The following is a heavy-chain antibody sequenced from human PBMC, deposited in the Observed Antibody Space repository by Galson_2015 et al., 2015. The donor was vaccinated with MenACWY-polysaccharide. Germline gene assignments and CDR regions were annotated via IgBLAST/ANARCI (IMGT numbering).Heavy chain of an antibody. J-gene: IGHJ4*02. CDR3: SRIIARKHTFVDS. D-gene: IGHD2-21*01. V-gene: IGHV1-8*01. CDR2: MNPNSGNT. Sequence: SVKVSCKASGCKFSSYDINWVRQASGQGLGWMGWMNPNSGNTGYAQKFQGRVAMTRDTATSTAYMELRMLRYDDTAVYYCSRIIARKHTFVDSWGQGTLVSVS. CDR1: GCKFSSYD.